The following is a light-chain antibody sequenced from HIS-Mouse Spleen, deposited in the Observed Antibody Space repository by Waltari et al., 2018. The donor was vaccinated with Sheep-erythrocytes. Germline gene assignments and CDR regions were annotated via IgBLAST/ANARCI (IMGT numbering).Light chain of an antibody. CDR2: EVS. CDR1: PSDVCGHNY. J-gene: IGLJ3*02. Sequence: QSALTHPPSASGSPGQSVTIPCTGPPSDVCGHNYVSWYQQHPGKAPKLMIYEVSKRPSGVPDRFSGSKSGNTASLTVSGLQAEDEADYYCSSYAGSNNWVFGGGTKLTVL. V-gene: IGLV2-8*01. CDR3: SSYAGSNNWV.